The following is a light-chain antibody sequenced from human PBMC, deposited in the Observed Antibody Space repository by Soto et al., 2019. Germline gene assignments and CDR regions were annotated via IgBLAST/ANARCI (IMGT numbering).Light chain of an antibody. CDR1: QSISSW. Sequence: DIQMTQSPSTLSASVGDRVTITCRASQSISSWLAWYQQKPGKAPKLLIYKASSLESGVPSRFSGSGSGTEFNLTISSLQPDDFATYDCQQYNSYSRITFGPGTKVDIK. V-gene: IGKV1-5*03. J-gene: IGKJ3*01. CDR3: QQYNSYSRIT. CDR2: KAS.